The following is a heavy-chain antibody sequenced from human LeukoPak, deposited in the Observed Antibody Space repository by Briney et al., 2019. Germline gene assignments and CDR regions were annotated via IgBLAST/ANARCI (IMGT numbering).Heavy chain of an antibody. CDR2: IYYSGST. Sequence: SETLSLTCTVSGGSISSYYWSWIRQPPGKGLEWIGYIYYSGSTNYNPSLRSRVTISADTSNNQFSLKLTSVTAADTAVYYCAKDGETSGWAPGGDYWGQGTLVTVSS. D-gene: IGHD6-19*01. J-gene: IGHJ4*02. V-gene: IGHV4-59*12. CDR1: GGSISSYY. CDR3: AKDGETSGWAPGGDY.